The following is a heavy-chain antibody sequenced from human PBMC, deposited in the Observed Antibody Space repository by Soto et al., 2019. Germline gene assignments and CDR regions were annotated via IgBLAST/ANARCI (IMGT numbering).Heavy chain of an antibody. J-gene: IGHJ4*02. CDR2: ISWDGGST. V-gene: IGHV3-43*01. CDR1: GFTFDDYT. CDR3: AKGPGSEPVDY. Sequence: GGSLRLSCAASGFTFDDYTMHWVRQAPGKGLEWVSLISWDGGSTYYADSVKGRFTISRDNSKNSLYPQMNSLRTEDTALYYCAKGPGSEPVDYWGQGTLVTVSS. D-gene: IGHD2-15*01.